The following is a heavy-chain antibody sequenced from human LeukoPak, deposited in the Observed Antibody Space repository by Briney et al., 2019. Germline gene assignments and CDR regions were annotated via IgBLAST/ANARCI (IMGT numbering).Heavy chain of an antibody. D-gene: IGHD3-3*01. CDR3: ARDFTPEWFDIH. CDR2: ISYDGSDE. CDR1: GLAFSSYS. Sequence: GGSLRLSCVASGLAFSSYSMHWVRQAPGKGLEWVGVISYDGSDEYYTDSVKGRFTISRDNSKNTVYLQMNSLRADDTAVYYCARDFTPEWFDIHWGQGTLVTVT. J-gene: IGHJ4*02. V-gene: IGHV3-30*04.